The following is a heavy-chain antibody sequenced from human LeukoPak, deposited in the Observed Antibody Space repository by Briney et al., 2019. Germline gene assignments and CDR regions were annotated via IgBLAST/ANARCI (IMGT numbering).Heavy chain of an antibody. Sequence: GGSLRLSCAASGFTVSSNYMSWVRQAPGKGLEWVSVIYSGGSTYYADSVKGRFTISRDNSKNTLYLQMNSLRAEDTAVYYCAREGGYSYGPFYFDYWGQGTLVTVSP. D-gene: IGHD5-18*01. CDR2: IYSGGST. V-gene: IGHV3-66*01. CDR3: AREGGYSYGPFYFDY. J-gene: IGHJ4*02. CDR1: GFTVSSNY.